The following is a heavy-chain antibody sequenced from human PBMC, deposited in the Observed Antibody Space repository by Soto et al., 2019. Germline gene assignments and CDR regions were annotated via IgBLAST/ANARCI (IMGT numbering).Heavy chain of an antibody. V-gene: IGHV4-59*08. CDR1: GGSISSFY. CDR3: AGYYYGSGSYSLAP. D-gene: IGHD3-10*01. CDR2: IYYSGDT. J-gene: IGHJ5*02. Sequence: SETLSLTCTVSGGSISSFYWHWIRQPPGKGLEWIGDIYYSGDTNYNPSLKSRVIMSVDTSKNQFSLKLSSVNAADTAVYYCAGYYYGSGSYSLAPWGQGTLVTVSS.